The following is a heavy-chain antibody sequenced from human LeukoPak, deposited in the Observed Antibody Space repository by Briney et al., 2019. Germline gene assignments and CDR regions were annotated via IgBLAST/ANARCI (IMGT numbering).Heavy chain of an antibody. D-gene: IGHD3-10*01. J-gene: IGHJ4*02. CDR3: ARDVALWFGESGGFDY. V-gene: IGHV4-4*07. CDR1: GGSISSYY. CDR2: IYTSGST. Sequence: PSETLSLTCTVSGGSISSYYWSWIRQPAGKGLEGIGRIYTSGSTNYNPSLKSRVTISVDTSKNQFSLKLSSVTAADTAVYYCARDVALWFGESGGFDYWGQGTLVTVSS.